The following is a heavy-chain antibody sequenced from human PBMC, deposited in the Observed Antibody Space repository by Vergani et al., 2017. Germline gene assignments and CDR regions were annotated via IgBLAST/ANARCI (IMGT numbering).Heavy chain of an antibody. J-gene: IGHJ4*02. Sequence: QVQLVQSGAEVKKPGASVKVSCKASGYTFTSYDINWVGQATGQGLEWMGWMNPNSGNTGYAKKFQGRVTMTRNTSISTAYMELSSLRSEDTAVYYCALRPGIVGAIYYWGQGTLVTVSS. CDR3: ALRPGIVGAIYY. V-gene: IGHV1-8*01. D-gene: IGHD1-26*01. CDR2: MNPNSGNT. CDR1: GYTFTSYD.